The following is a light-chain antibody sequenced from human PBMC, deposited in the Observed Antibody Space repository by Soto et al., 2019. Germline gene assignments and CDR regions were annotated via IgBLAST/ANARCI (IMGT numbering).Light chain of an antibody. V-gene: IGKV3-15*01. Sequence: EVVMTQSPATLSVSPGGRATLSCRASRSVSNNLAWYQQKLGQATRLLIYGASTRAPDIPARFRGSGSGTEFTLTISSLQSEDFAVYYCQQYDSWPSFGGGSKVEIK. CDR3: QQYDSWPS. J-gene: IGKJ4*01. CDR1: RSVSNN. CDR2: GAS.